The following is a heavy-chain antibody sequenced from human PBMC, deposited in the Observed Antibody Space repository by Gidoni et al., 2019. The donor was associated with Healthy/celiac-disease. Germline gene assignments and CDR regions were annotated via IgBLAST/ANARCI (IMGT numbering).Heavy chain of an antibody. J-gene: IGHJ6*02. V-gene: IGHV4-4*02. CDR3: ARDLDVRGYYDSSGYTNPPSGYYYGMDV. CDR2: IYHSGRP. CDR1: GGSIRRSNW. Sequence: QVQLQESGPGLVKPSGTLSLTCAVSGGSIRRSNWRRWVRQPPGQGLEWIGEIYHSGRPNYNPSRKSRVTISVDKSKNHFSLKLSSVTAADTAVYYCARDLDVRGYYDSSGYTNPPSGYYYGMDVWGQVTTVTVSS. D-gene: IGHD3-22*01.